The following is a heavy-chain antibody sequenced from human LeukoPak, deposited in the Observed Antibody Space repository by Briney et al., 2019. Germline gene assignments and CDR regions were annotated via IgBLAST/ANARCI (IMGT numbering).Heavy chain of an antibody. D-gene: IGHD6-6*01. Sequence: SVKVSCKASGGTFSSYTISWVRQAPGQGLEWMGRIIPILGIANYAQKFQGRVTITTDESTSTAYMELSSLRSEDTAVYYCARDVAYSSSSPEDDYWGQGTLVTVSS. CDR1: GGTFSSYT. CDR3: ARDVAYSSSSPEDDY. CDR2: IIPILGIA. J-gene: IGHJ4*02. V-gene: IGHV1-69*16.